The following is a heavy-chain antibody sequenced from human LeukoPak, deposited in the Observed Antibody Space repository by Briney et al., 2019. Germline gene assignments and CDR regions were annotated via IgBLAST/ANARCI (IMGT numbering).Heavy chain of an antibody. J-gene: IGHJ5*02. Sequence: GASVKVSCKASGYTFTSYGISWVRQAPGQGLEWMGWISAYNGNTNYAQKLQGRVTMTTDTSTSTAYMELRSLRSDDTAVYYCARDLLRYFDWFHINWFDPWGQGTLVTVSS. CDR1: GYTFTSYG. CDR3: ARDLLRYFDWFHINWFDP. CDR2: ISAYNGNT. D-gene: IGHD3-9*01. V-gene: IGHV1-18*01.